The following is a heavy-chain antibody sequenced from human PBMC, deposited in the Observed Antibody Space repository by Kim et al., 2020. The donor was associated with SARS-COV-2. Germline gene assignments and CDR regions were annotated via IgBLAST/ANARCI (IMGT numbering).Heavy chain of an antibody. J-gene: IGHJ4*02. CDR1: GLTFSAHA. Sequence: GGSLRLSCAASGLTFSAHALHWVRQAPGKGLEWVAHIAYDGSHISYPDSVKGRFIISRDNTKSTLYLHMNRLRPEDTAVYYCLAEIGSRSFDHWGQGTLVTVSS. CDR3: LAEIGSRSFDH. D-gene: IGHD3-10*01. CDR2: IAYDGSHI. V-gene: IGHV3-30*04.